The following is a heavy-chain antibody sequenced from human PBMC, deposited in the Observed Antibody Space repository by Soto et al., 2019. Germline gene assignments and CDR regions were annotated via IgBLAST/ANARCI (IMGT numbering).Heavy chain of an antibody. J-gene: IGHJ4*02. CDR3: VRRRPRDPTFFDY. Sequence: SETLSLTCTVSGGSVSSSNYYWSWIRQPPGKGLEWLGNIYYSGNASYTPSLTGLITVSVHTSKYQLSLKLCSVTAAHTAAYPCVRRRPRDPTFFDYWGQGTLVTVSS. CDR2: IYYSGNA. CDR1: GGSVSSSNYY. V-gene: IGHV4-61*01.